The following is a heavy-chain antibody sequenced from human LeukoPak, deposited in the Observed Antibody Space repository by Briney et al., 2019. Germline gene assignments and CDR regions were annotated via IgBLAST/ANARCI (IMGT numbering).Heavy chain of an antibody. V-gene: IGHV3-33*01. J-gene: IGHJ4*02. D-gene: IGHD5-24*01. CDR2: IWCDGTNK. Sequence: GGSLRLSCAASGFTFSSCGMHWVRQAPGKGLEWVAVIWCDGTNKYYADSVKGRFTISRDNSKNTLYLQMNSLRAEDTAVYYCARGRDGYNWIDYWGQGTLVTVSS. CDR1: GFTFSSCG. CDR3: ARGRDGYNWIDY.